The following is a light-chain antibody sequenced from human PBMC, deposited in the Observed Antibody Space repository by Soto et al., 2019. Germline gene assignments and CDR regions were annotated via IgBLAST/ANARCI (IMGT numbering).Light chain of an antibody. V-gene: IGKV1-5*02. J-gene: IGKJ1*01. Sequence: DIQMTQSPSTLSASVGDRVTIICRASHGLSIWLAWYRQKPGRAPKLLIHDASSLESGVPSRFSGSGSGTGFTLTINSLQPDDSATYYCQQYQSYPWTFGQGTKVDIK. CDR3: QQYQSYPWT. CDR1: HGLSIW. CDR2: DAS.